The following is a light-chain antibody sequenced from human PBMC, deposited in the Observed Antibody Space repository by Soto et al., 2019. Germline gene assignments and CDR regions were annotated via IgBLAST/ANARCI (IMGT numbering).Light chain of an antibody. CDR2: EDR. CDR3: QSYDTTTPVV. CDR1: SSNIASSS. V-gene: IGLV6-57*04. J-gene: IGLJ2*01. Sequence: NFMLTQPHSVSESPGKTVTISCTRSSSNIASSSVQWYQQRPGSAPTTVIYEDRQRPSGVPDRFSGSIDASSNSASLTISGLKPEDEADYYCQSYDTTTPVVFGGGTKLTVL.